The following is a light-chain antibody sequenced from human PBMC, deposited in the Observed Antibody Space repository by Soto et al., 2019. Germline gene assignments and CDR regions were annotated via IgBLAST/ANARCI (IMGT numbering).Light chain of an antibody. CDR3: QQYNNWPPWA. Sequence: EIVMTQSPATLSVSPGERVTLSCRARQNVSSNLAWYQQKPRQAPRLLISDTSTSPAGIPARFSGSGSGTEFTVTISSLQSEDFAVYYCQQYNNWPPWAFGQGSKVDIK. CDR2: DTS. J-gene: IGKJ1*01. V-gene: IGKV3-15*01. CDR1: QNVSSN.